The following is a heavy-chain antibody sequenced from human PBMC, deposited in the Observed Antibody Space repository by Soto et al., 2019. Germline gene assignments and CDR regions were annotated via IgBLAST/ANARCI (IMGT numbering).Heavy chain of an antibody. J-gene: IGHJ6*02. V-gene: IGHV4-4*07. CDR1: GCSISSYY. Sequence: PLETLSLTCTVSGCSISSYYWSWIRQPAGKGLEWIGRIYTSGSTNYNPSLKSRVTMSVDTSKNQFSLKLSSVTAADTAVYYCARVAYYDFWKHPPEDYYGMDVWGQGTTVTVSS. CDR3: ARVAYYDFWKHPPEDYYGMDV. CDR2: IYTSGST. D-gene: IGHD3-3*01.